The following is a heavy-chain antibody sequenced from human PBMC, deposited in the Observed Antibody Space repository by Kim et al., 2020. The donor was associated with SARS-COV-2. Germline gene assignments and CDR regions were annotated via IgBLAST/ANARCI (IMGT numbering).Heavy chain of an antibody. D-gene: IGHD3-10*01. Sequence: GGSLRLSCAASGFTFSSYWMHWVRQAPGKGLVWVSRINSDGSSTSYADSVKGRFTISRDNAKNTLYLQMNSLRAEDTAVYYCAREGSTQGSGSYYYYGMDVWGQGTTVTVSS. V-gene: IGHV3-74*01. CDR2: INSDGSST. J-gene: IGHJ6*02. CDR3: AREGSTQGSGSYYYYGMDV. CDR1: GFTFSSYW.